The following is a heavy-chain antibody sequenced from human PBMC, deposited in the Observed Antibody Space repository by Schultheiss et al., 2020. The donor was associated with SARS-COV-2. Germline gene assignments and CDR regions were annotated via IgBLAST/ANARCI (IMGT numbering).Heavy chain of an antibody. Sequence: GGSLRLSCAASGFTFSSHAIHWVRQAPGKGLEWVAIISYDGNNKYYADSVKGRFTISRDNSKNTLYLQMNSLRAEDTAVYYCAKDRNDYGDYDYYYGMDVWGQGTTVTVSS. J-gene: IGHJ6*02. V-gene: IGHV3-30-3*01. CDR1: GFTFSSHA. D-gene: IGHD4-17*01. CDR2: ISYDGNNK. CDR3: AKDRNDYGDYDYYYGMDV.